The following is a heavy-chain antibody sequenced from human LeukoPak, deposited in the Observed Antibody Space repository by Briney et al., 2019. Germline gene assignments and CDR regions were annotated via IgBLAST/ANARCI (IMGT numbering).Heavy chain of an antibody. J-gene: IGHJ4*02. CDR1: GFSLSGFW. V-gene: IGHV3-7*03. Sequence: PGGSLRLSCVVSGFSLSGFWMSWVRQPPGKGLECVATIKYDGSEKYYVDSVKGRFTISRDNTKNSLFLQMNSLRAEDTATYYCARTNLFDYWGQGTLVTVSS. CDR3: ARTNLFDY. CDR2: IKYDGSEK.